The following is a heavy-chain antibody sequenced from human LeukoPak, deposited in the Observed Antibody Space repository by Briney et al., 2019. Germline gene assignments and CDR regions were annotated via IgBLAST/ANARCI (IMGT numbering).Heavy chain of an antibody. CDR1: GFTFSSCA. D-gene: IGHD5-12*01. V-gene: IGHV3-64D*06. J-gene: IGHJ4*02. CDR2: MSNYGDRT. Sequence: AGGSLTLPCSASGFTFSSCAMHWVRQAPGGGLEYVSAMSNYGDRTYYADSVKGRFTISRDNSKNTLYLQKSSLRAENTAVYYCVKGSWYIVATITDYWGQGTLVTVSS. CDR3: VKGSWYIVATITDY.